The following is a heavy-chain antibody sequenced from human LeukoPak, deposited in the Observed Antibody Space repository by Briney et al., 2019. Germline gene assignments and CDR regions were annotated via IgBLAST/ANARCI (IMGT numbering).Heavy chain of an antibody. CDR1: GSTFSSSW. CDR2: INSDGRTT. Sequence: QPGGSPRLSCADSGSTFSSSWMHWVRQDPGKGLVWVSRINSDGRTTTYADSVKGRFASSRDNAKNTVDLKMNSLRAEDTAVYYCARAMISGSDYWGQGTLVTVSS. CDR3: ARAMISGSDY. D-gene: IGHD3-10*01. J-gene: IGHJ4*02. V-gene: IGHV3-74*01.